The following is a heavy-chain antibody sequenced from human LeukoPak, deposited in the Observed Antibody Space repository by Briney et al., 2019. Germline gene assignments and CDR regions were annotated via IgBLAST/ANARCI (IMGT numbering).Heavy chain of an antibody. D-gene: IGHD5-18*01. J-gene: IGHJ4*02. CDR3: ARRARGYSYGTSIFDY. Sequence: GESLKISCKGSGYSFTSYWIGWVRQMPGKGLEWMGIIYPGDSDTRYSPSFQGQVTISADKSISTAYLQWSSLKASDTAMYYCARRARGYSYGTSIFDYWGQGTLVTVSS. CDR1: GYSFTSYW. V-gene: IGHV5-51*01. CDR2: IYPGDSDT.